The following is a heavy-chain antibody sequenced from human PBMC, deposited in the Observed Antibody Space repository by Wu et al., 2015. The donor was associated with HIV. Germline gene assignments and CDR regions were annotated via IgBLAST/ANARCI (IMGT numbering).Heavy chain of an antibody. CDR3: ARDGMCSGGSCFSTLTAGY. V-gene: IGHV1-18*01. Sequence: QVQLVQSGAEVKRPGASVKVSCQASAYTFTSYGISWVRQAPGQGLEWMGWISAYNGNTNYAEKLQGRVTMTTDTSTSTAYMELRSLRSDDTAVYYCARDGMCSGGSCFSTLTAGYWGQGTLVTVSS. CDR2: ISAYNGNT. CDR1: AYTFTSYG. D-gene: IGHD2-15*01. J-gene: IGHJ4*02.